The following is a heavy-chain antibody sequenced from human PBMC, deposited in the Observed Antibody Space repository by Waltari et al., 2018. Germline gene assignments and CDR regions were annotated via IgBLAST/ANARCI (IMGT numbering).Heavy chain of an antibody. J-gene: IGHJ4*02. Sequence: QVQLQESGPGLVKPSETLSLTCTVSGGSISSYYWSWIRQPPGKGLEWIGYIYYSGSTNYNPSLKSRVTISVDTSKNQFSLKLSSVTAADTAVYYCARYDSSGQTFDYWGQGTLVTVSS. CDR2: IYYSGST. D-gene: IGHD3-22*01. V-gene: IGHV4-59*01. CDR1: GGSISSYY. CDR3: ARYDSSGQTFDY.